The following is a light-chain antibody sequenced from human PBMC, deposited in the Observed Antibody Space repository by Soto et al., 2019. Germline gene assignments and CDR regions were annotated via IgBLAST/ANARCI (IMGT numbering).Light chain of an antibody. CDR3: QQYNNWPRT. J-gene: IGKJ1*01. V-gene: IGKV3-15*01. CDR2: GAS. CDR1: QSVSSN. Sequence: EIVITQSPATLSASPGERATLSCRASQSVSSNLAWYQQKPGQAPRLLIYGASTRATGIPARFSGSGSGTEFTLTISSLQSEDFAVYYCQQYNNWPRTFGQGTKVDNK.